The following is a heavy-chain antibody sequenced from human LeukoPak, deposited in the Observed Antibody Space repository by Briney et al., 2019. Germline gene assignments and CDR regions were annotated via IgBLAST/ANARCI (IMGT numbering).Heavy chain of an antibody. J-gene: IGHJ6*03. CDR2: ISSNGGST. V-gene: IGHV3-64*01. CDR3: ARGPEGLYYYYFMDV. Sequence: GGSLRLSCAASRFTFSSYAMHWVRQAPGKGLEYVSTISSNGGSTYYANSVKGRFTISRDNFKKILYLQMDSLRAKDMAVYYCARGPEGLYYYYFMDVWGTGTTVTVSS. CDR1: RFTFSSYA.